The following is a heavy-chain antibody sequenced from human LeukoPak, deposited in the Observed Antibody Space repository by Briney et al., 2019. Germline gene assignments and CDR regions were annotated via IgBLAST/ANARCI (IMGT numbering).Heavy chain of an antibody. J-gene: IGHJ4*02. Sequence: SETLSLTCSVSGGSISSSTYYWGWIRQPPGKGLEWLGRINYRGNTYYNPSLMSRVTISLDTSDNQFPLSLTSVTAADTAVYYCASMGDYGDYALSKFDYWGQGTLVTVSS. CDR3: ASMGDYGDYALSKFDY. CDR1: GGSISSSTYY. V-gene: IGHV4-39*06. CDR2: INYRGNT. D-gene: IGHD4-17*01.